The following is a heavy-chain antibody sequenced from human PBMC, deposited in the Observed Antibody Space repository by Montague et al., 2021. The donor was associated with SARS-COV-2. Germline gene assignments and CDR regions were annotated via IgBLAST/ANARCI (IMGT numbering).Heavy chain of an antibody. V-gene: IGHV4-61*02. J-gene: IGHJ6*03. CDR1: GDSITSKTHY. CDR3: ARDSPHFDFWRGHYGDKYYMDI. Sequence: TLSLTCTVSGDSITSKTHYWDWVRQPAGKGLEWIGRLLTSGATNFNPSLKSRLTISRDTSKNAFYLKLSSVTAADTAVYYCARDSPHFDFWRGHYGDKYYMDIWGKGTTVTVS. CDR2: LLTSGAT. D-gene: IGHD3-3*01.